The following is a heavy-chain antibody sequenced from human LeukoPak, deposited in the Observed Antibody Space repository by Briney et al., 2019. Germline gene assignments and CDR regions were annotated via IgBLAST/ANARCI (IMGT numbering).Heavy chain of an antibody. D-gene: IGHD3-9*01. CDR2: ISSDGSHK. CDR1: GFSFSTYH. V-gene: IGHV3-30*18. Sequence: PGRSLRLACAASGFSFSTYHMHWVRQAPGKGLEWVAVISSDGSHKYWADSVKGRFTISRDNSKNTVYLQMNSLRAEDTAVYYYAKGSIDWYYFDYWGQGTLVTVSS. CDR3: AKGSIDWYYFDY. J-gene: IGHJ4*02.